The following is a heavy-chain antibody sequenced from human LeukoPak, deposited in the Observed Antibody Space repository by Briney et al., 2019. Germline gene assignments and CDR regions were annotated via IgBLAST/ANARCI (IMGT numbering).Heavy chain of an antibody. CDR2: IAPSDFST. J-gene: IGHJ4*02. V-gene: IGHV5-10-1*01. Sequence: PGAAPEISWKGSGNSLSTYWIRWRRQLPGKGLEWMGRIAPSDFSTDYSPSFQGHVTISVDKSINTAYLQWNSLKASDTAIYYCATGLSGWLYWGQGTLVTVSS. CDR3: ATGLSGWLY. CDR1: GNSLSTYW. D-gene: IGHD6-19*01.